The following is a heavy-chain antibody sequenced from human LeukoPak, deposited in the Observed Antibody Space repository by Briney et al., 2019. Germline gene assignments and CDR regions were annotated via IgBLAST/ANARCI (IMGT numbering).Heavy chain of an antibody. J-gene: IGHJ4*02. CDR2: IYYSGST. CDR3: ARQTGSGLFILP. V-gene: IGHV4-59*08. D-gene: IGHD3/OR15-3a*01. CDR1: GGSISSYY. Sequence: PSETLSLTCTVSGGSISSYYWSRIRQPPGKGLEWIGYIYYSGSTNYNPSLKSQVSISIDTSKNQFSLRLTSVTAADTAVYYCARQTGSGLFILPGGQGTLVTVSS.